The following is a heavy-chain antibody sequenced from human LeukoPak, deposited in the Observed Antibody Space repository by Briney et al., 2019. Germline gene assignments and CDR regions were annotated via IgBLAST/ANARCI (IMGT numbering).Heavy chain of an antibody. CDR2: INPSGGST. CDR3: ARGFRPLRYCSGGSCQKNWFDP. Sequence: ASVKVSCKASGYTFTIYYMHWVRQAPGQAREWMGIINPSGGSTSYAQKFQGRVTMTRDMSTSTVYMELSSLRSEDTAVYYCARGFRPLRYCSGGSCQKNWFDPWGQGTLVTVSS. V-gene: IGHV1-46*01. J-gene: IGHJ5*02. D-gene: IGHD2-15*01. CDR1: GYTFTIYY.